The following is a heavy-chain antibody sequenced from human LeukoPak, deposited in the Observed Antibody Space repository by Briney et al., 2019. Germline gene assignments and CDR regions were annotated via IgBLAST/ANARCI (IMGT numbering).Heavy chain of an antibody. Sequence: GGSLRLSCAASGFTFDDYGMSWVRQAPGKGLEWISGVNWNGGSTGYADSVKGRFTISRDNAKNSLYLQMNSLRAEDTAVYYCARELDCSGGSCYEFDYWGQGILVTVSS. CDR1: GFTFDDYG. CDR3: ARELDCSGGSCYEFDY. V-gene: IGHV3-20*04. J-gene: IGHJ4*02. D-gene: IGHD2-15*01. CDR2: VNWNGGST.